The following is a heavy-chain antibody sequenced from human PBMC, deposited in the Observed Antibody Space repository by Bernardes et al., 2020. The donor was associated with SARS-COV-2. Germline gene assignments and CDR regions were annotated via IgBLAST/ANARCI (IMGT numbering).Heavy chain of an antibody. CDR1: GGSISNYY. D-gene: IGHD4-17*01. CDR2: IYYSGST. V-gene: IGHV4-59*08. J-gene: IGHJ3*02. CDR3: ARGDYVAFDI. Sequence: LSLTCTVSGGSISNYYWSWIRQPPGKGLEWIGYIYYSGSTSYNPSLKRRVTISVDTSKNQFSLKLSSVTAADTAVYYCARGDYVAFDIWGQGTMVTVSS.